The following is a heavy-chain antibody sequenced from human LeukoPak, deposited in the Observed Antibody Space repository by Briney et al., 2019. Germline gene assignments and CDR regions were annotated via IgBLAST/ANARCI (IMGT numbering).Heavy chain of an antibody. D-gene: IGHD1-1*01. CDR3: ARCTTGRTFGSLREIKRSREIDY. CDR1: GFTFSSYA. V-gene: IGHV3-64*01. J-gene: IGHJ4*02. Sequence: GGSLRLSCAASGFTFSSYAMHWVRQAPGKGLEYVSAISTNGGSTYYANSVKGRFTISRDNSKNTLYLQMNSLRAEDTAVYYCARCTTGRTFGSLREIKRSREIDYWGQGTLVTVSS. CDR2: ISTNGGST.